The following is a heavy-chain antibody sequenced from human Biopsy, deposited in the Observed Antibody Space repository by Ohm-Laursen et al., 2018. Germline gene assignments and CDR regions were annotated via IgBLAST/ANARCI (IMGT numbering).Heavy chain of an antibody. D-gene: IGHD3-9*01. J-gene: IGHJ6*02. CDR1: GFTFADYG. Sequence: SLRLSCAASGFTFADYGMHWVRQAPGKGLEWVSLISWDGRTRYYADSVKGRFTISRDNSKNSLYLQMNSLRLEYTALYFCARAFRGQYFYYYYGMDVWGQGTTVTVSS. V-gene: IGHV3-43D*04. CDR2: ISWDGRTR. CDR3: ARAFRGQYFYYYYGMDV.